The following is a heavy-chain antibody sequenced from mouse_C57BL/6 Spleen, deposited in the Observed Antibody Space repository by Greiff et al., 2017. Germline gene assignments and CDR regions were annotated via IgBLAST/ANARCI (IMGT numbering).Heavy chain of an antibody. Sequence: QVQLKESGPELVKPGASVKISFKASGYAFSSSWMNWVKQRPGKGLEWIGRIYPGDGDTNYNGKFKGKATLTADKSSSTAYMQLSSLTSEDSAVYVCARGWTAQEGAMDYWGQGTSVTVSS. CDR2: IYPGDGDT. V-gene: IGHV1-82*01. D-gene: IGHD3-2*02. CDR1: GYAFSSSW. J-gene: IGHJ4*01. CDR3: ARGWTAQEGAMDY.